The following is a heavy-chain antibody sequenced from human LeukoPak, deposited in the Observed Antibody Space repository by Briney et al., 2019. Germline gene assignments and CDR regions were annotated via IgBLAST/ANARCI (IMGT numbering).Heavy chain of an antibody. CDR2: IYPGDSDT. J-gene: IGHJ4*02. CDR1: GYSFTSYW. V-gene: IGHV5-51*01. CDR3: ARRLRYFDWLFPDYFDY. Sequence: GESLKISCKGSGYSFTSYWIGWVRQMPGKGLEWMGIIYPGDSDTRYSPFFQGQVTISADKSISTAYLQWSSLKASDTAMYYCARRLRYFDWLFPDYFDYWGQGTLVTVSS. D-gene: IGHD3-9*01.